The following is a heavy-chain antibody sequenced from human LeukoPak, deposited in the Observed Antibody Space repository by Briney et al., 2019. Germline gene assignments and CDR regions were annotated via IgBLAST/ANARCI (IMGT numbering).Heavy chain of an antibody. Sequence: GGSLRLSCAASGFAFSSYNMNWVRQAPGKGLEWISYIGSSGSPTHYADSVGGRFAISRDNAKNSLYLQMNSLRDEDTAVYFCARRPYSDTSGRLSDVWGQGTTVTVSS. CDR2: IGSSGSPT. CDR1: GFAFSSYN. CDR3: ARRPYSDTSGRLSDV. J-gene: IGHJ6*02. D-gene: IGHD3-22*01. V-gene: IGHV3-48*02.